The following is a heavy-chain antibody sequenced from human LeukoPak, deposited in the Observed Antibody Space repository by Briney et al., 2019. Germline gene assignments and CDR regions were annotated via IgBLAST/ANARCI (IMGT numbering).Heavy chain of an antibody. V-gene: IGHV1-69*04. Sequence: SVKVSCKASGGTFSSYAISWVRQAPGQGLEWMGRIIPILGIANYAQKFQGRVTITADKSTSTAYMELRSLRSDDTAVYYCARWAHVFRYYDILTGYSPDYWGQGTLVTVSS. J-gene: IGHJ4*02. CDR3: ARWAHVFRYYDILTGYSPDY. CDR1: GGTFSSYA. D-gene: IGHD3-9*01. CDR2: IIPILGIA.